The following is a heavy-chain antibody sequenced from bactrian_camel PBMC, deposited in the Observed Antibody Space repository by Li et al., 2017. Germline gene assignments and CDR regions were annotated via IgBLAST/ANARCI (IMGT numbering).Heavy chain of an antibody. D-gene: IGHD6*01. Sequence: HVQLVESGGGSVQTGGSLTLSCAASGYSGGFVCMAWFRQPPGKEREGVASFTTRARSTDYADFVKARFTISQDSARNTLYLQMNSLKPEDTAMYYCAADPFGFRRRSGSWYALPADFQYWGQGTQVTVSS. CDR3: AADPFGFRRRSGSWYALPADFQY. CDR2: FTTRARST. J-gene: IGHJ4*01. CDR1: GYSGGFVC. V-gene: IGHV3S1*01.